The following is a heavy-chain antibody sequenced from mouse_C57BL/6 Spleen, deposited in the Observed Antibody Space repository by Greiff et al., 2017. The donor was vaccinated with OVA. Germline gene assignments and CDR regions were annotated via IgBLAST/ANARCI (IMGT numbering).Heavy chain of an antibody. V-gene: IGHV14-2*01. D-gene: IGHD2-3*01. J-gene: IGHJ1*03. CDR2: IDPEDGET. Sequence: EVQLQQSGAELVKPGASVKLSCTASGFNIKDYYMHWVKQRTEQGLEWIGRIDPEDGETKDAPKFQGKATITADTSSNTAYLQLSSLTSEDTAVYDCASYDNHWYFDVWGTGTTVTVAS. CDR3: ASYDNHWYFDV. CDR1: GFNIKDYY.